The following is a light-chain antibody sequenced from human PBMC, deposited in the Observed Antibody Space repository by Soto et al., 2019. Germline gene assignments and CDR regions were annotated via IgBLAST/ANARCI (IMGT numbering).Light chain of an antibody. CDR1: SSNIGSNY. CDR2: RAD. CDR3: AAWDDIVSGLV. J-gene: IGLJ2*01. Sequence: QSVLTQSPSASGTPGQTVTISCSGRSSNIGSNYVYWYHQLPGTAPRLVMYRADQRPSGVSDRFSGSKSGTSASLAISGLRYEDEGDYYCAAWDDIVSGLVFGGGTKLTV. V-gene: IGLV1-47*01.